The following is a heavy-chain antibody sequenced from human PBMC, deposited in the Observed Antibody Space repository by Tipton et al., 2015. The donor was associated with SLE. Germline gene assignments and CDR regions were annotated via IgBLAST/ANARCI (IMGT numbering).Heavy chain of an antibody. CDR1: GGSMSSGANS. V-gene: IGHV4-30-2*01. CDR2: IYHSGST. CDR3: ARDFRNWGRYYYYYMAV. Sequence: LRLSCAVSGGSMSSGANSWSWIRQPPGKGLEYIGYIYHSGSTYYNPSLKSRGTISVDRSKNQFSLKLTSVTAADTAVYYCARDFRNWGRYYYYYMAVWGKGTAVTVSS. J-gene: IGHJ6*03. D-gene: IGHD7-27*01.